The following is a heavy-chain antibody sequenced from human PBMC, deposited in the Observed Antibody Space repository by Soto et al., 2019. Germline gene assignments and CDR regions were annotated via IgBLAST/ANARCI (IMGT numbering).Heavy chain of an antibody. D-gene: IGHD5-12*01. CDR2: SRDKARSYTA. Sequence: EMQLVESGGGLVQPGGSLRLSCAASGFTSSEHYIDWVRQAPGKGLEWVARSRDKARSYTAEYAASVKGRSIISRDDSKNSVYRQMSSLQTEDTALYYCTRSSYGYGNFDYWGQGTLLTVSS. V-gene: IGHV3-72*01. CDR1: GFTSSEHY. CDR3: TRSSYGYGNFDY. J-gene: IGHJ4*02.